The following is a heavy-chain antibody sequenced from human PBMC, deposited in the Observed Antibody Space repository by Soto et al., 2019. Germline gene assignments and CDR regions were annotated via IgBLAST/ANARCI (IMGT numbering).Heavy chain of an antibody. Sequence: QITLKESGPPLVKPTQTLTLTCTFSGFSLSTSGVGVGWIRQPPGKALEWLALIYWDDDKRYSPSLKSRLTITKDTSKNQVVLTMTNMDPVDTATYYCAHSRMVRGVIRHYYYYMDVWGKGTTVTVSS. V-gene: IGHV2-5*02. D-gene: IGHD3-10*01. J-gene: IGHJ6*03. CDR1: GFSLSTSGVG. CDR3: AHSRMVRGVIRHYYYYMDV. CDR2: IYWDDDK.